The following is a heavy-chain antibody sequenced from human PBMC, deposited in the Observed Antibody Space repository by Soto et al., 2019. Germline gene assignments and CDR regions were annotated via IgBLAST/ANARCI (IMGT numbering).Heavy chain of an antibody. CDR2: ISYDGNNK. CDR3: AKGGSSWYSDY. Sequence: QVQLVESGGGVVQPGRSLRLSCAASGFTFSSYAMHWVRQAPGKGLEWVALISYDGNNKYYVDSVKGRFTISRDNSKNTQYLQMDCLRAEDKAVYYCAKGGSSWYSDYWGQGNLVTVSS. CDR1: GFTFSSYA. J-gene: IGHJ4*02. D-gene: IGHD6-13*01. V-gene: IGHV3-30*18.